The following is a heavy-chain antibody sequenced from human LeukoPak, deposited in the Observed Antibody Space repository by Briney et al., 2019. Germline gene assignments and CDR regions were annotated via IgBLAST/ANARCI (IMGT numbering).Heavy chain of an antibody. CDR1: GGSISSTSYY. V-gene: IGHV4-39*02. CDR3: AREGSYYGAY. CDR2: ISYSGTT. J-gene: IGHJ4*02. D-gene: IGHD1-26*01. Sequence: SETLSLTCTVSGGSISSTSYYWGWIRQPPGKGLEWIWSISYSGTTYYNPSLKSRVTISVDTSKNQFSLKLSSVTAADTAVYYCAREGSYYGAYWGQGTLVTVSS.